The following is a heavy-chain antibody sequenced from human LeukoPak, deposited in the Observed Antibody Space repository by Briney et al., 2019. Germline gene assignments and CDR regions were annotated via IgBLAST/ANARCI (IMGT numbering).Heavy chain of an antibody. Sequence: GGSLRLSCTASGFTFGDYAMSWVRQAPGKGLEWVSYISSSGSTIYYADSVKGRFTISRDNAKNSLYLQMNSLRAEDTAVYYCVELGITMIGGVWGKGTTVTISS. J-gene: IGHJ6*04. D-gene: IGHD3-10*02. CDR1: GFTFGDYA. CDR2: ISSSGSTI. V-gene: IGHV3-48*03. CDR3: VELGITMIGGV.